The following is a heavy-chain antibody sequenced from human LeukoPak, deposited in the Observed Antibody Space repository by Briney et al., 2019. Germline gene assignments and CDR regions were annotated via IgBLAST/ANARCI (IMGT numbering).Heavy chain of an antibody. CDR3: AKEIWPTVTTPGRTYFDY. CDR1: GFTVSSNY. CDR2: IYSGGST. Sequence: GGTLRLSCAASGFTVSSNYMSWVRQAPGKGLEWVSVIYSGGSTYYADSVRGRFTISRDNSKNTLYLQMNSLRAEDTAVYYCAKEIWPTVTTPGRTYFDYWGQGTLVTVST. V-gene: IGHV3-53*01. D-gene: IGHD4-17*01. J-gene: IGHJ4*02.